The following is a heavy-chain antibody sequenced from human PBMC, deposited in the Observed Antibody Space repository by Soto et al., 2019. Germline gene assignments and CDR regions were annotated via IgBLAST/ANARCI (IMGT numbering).Heavy chain of an antibody. Sequence: EVQLLESGGGLVQPGGSLRLSCAASRFTFSSYAMSWVRQAPGKGLEWVSAISGRGGTTYYADSVKGRFTVSRVNSKNPLYLQMNSLRAEDTAVYYCAKGYCIGNSCYWYFDLWGRGTLVTVSS. V-gene: IGHV3-23*01. CDR1: RFTFSSYA. CDR2: ISGRGGTT. J-gene: IGHJ2*01. CDR3: AKGYCIGNSCYWYFDL. D-gene: IGHD2-15*01.